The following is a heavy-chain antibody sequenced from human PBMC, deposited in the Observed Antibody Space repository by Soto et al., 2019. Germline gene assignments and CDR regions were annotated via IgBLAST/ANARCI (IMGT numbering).Heavy chain of an antibody. J-gene: IGHJ5*02. CDR1: GYTFTSYD. D-gene: IGHD3-3*01. CDR3: ARGRNTIFGKGGVWFDP. CDR2: MNPNSGNT. Sequence: QVQLVQSGAEVKKPGASVKVSCKASGYTFTSYDINWVRQATGQGLEWMGWMNPNSGNTGYAQKFQGRVTMTRNTSISTAYMELSSLRSEDTAVYYCARGRNTIFGKGGVWFDPWGQGTLVTVSS. V-gene: IGHV1-8*01.